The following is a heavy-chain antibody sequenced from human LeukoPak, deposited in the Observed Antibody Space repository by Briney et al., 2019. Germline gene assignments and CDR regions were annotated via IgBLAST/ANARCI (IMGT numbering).Heavy chain of an antibody. Sequence: ASVKVSCKTFGDTFSYHSISWVRQAAGQGLEWLGWMNPNSGNTGYGAKFQGRVTMTRNTSISTAYMELSSLRSEDTAVYYCARGARDYPKGWFDPWGQGTLVTVSS. D-gene: IGHD3-10*01. J-gene: IGHJ5*02. CDR3: ARGARDYPKGWFDP. CDR1: GDTFSYHS. V-gene: IGHV1-8*01. CDR2: MNPNSGNT.